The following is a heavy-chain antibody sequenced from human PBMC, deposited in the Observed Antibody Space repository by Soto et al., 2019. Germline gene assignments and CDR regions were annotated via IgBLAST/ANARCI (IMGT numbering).Heavy chain of an antibody. CDR3: AREETGDRMIWPFDY. V-gene: IGHV1-69*08. D-gene: IGHD7-27*01. CDR2: IIPILGIA. Sequence: QVQLVQSGAEVKKPGSSVKVSYKASGGTFSSYTMSWVRQAPGQGLEWMGRIIPILGIANYAQKFQGRVTITADKSTSTAYMELSSLRSEDTAVYYCAREETGDRMIWPFDYWGQGTLVTVSS. CDR1: GGTFSSYT. J-gene: IGHJ4*02.